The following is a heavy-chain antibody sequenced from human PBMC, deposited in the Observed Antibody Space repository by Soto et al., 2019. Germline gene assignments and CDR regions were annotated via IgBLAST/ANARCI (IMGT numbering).Heavy chain of an antibody. Sequence: GGSLRLSCAASGFTFSSYGMHWVRQAPGKGLEWVAVIWYDGSNKYYADSVKGRFTISRDNSKNSLYLQMNSLRAEDTAVYYCARDAVNLAALPKGPGAFDIWGQGTMVTVSS. CDR3: ARDAVNLAALPKGPGAFDI. V-gene: IGHV3-33*01. CDR1: GFTFSSYG. J-gene: IGHJ3*02. D-gene: IGHD6-13*01. CDR2: IWYDGSNK.